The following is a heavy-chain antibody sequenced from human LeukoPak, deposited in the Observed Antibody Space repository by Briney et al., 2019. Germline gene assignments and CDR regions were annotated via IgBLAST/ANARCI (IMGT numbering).Heavy chain of an antibody. D-gene: IGHD3-3*01. CDR1: GASISTSNDY. CDR3: ARLYYDFWSGYPWFDY. V-gene: IGHV4-61*02. Sequence: SETLSLTCTVSGASISTSNDYWSWIRQPAGKGLEWIGRVYPGESAKYNPSLKDRVTISVDTSKNQFSLKLSSVTAADTAVYYCARLYYDFWSGYPWFDYWGQGTLVTVSS. CDR2: VYPGESA. J-gene: IGHJ4*02.